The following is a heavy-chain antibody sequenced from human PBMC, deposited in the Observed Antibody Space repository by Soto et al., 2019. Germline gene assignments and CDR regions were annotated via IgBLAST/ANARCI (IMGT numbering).Heavy chain of an antibody. J-gene: IGHJ6*02. CDR2: IVVGSGNT. CDR1: GFTFTSSA. V-gene: IGHV1-58*01. CDR3: AARTHYYYGMDV. Sequence: SVKVSCKASGFTFTSSAVQWVRQARGQRLEWIGWIVVGSGNTNYAQKFQERVTITRDMSTSTAYMELSSLRSEDTAVYYCAARTHYYYGMDVWGQGTLVTVSS.